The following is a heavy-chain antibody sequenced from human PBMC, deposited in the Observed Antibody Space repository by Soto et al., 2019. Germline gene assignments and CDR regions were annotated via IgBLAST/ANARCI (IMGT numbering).Heavy chain of an antibody. CDR3: ARVRRLRPGPVWSGYYADYYYGMDV. V-gene: IGHV1-3*05. Sequence: QVQLVQSGAEEKKPGASVKVSCKASGYTFTSYAMHWVRQAPGQRLEWMGWINAGNGNTKYSQKFQGRVTITRDTSASTAYMELSSRRSEDTAVYYCARVRRLRPGPVWSGYYADYYYGMDVWGQGTTVTVSS. CDR1: GYTFTSYA. D-gene: IGHD3-3*01. CDR2: INAGNGNT. J-gene: IGHJ6*02.